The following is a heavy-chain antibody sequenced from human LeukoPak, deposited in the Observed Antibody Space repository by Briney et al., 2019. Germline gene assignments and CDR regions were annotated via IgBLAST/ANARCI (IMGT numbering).Heavy chain of an antibody. CDR2: IYYSGST. CDR3: ARGRYYYGSGSYDY. J-gene: IGHJ4*02. D-gene: IGHD3-10*01. CDR1: GGSISSYY. Sequence: SETLSLTCTVSGGSISSYYWSWIRQPPGKGLEWMGYIYYSGSTNYNPSLKSRVTISVDTSKNQFSLKLSSVTAADTAEYYCARGRYYYGSGSYDYWGQGTLVAVSS. V-gene: IGHV4-59*01.